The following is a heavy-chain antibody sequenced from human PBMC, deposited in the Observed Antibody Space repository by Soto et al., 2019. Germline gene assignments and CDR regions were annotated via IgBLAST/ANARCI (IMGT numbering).Heavy chain of an antibody. CDR1: GGSISSYY. CDR2: IYYSGST. V-gene: IGHV4-59*01. D-gene: IGHD2-2*01. J-gene: IGHJ4*02. CDR3: ARDRGYCSSTSCYGEYYFDY. Sequence: SETLSLTCTVSGGSISSYYWSWIRQPPGKGLEWIGYIYYSGSTNYNPSLKSRVTISVDTSKNQFSLKLSSVTAADTAVYYCARDRGYCSSTSCYGEYYFDYWGQGTLVTVSS.